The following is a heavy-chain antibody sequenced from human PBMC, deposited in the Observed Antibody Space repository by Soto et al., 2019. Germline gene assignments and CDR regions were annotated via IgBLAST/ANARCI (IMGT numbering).Heavy chain of an antibody. J-gene: IGHJ4*02. Sequence: XGSLRLACASSVSISTTPPLSWVRQAAGKGLEWVSTISGRGTNEYYADTVKGRFIIPRDNMKKTVNLQMNGLGVEDTANDYCATYFRHFEDWGQGTRVKVSS. V-gene: IGHV3-23*01. CDR2: ISGRGTNE. CDR3: ATYFRHFED. CDR1: VSISTTPP. D-gene: IGHD1-26*01.